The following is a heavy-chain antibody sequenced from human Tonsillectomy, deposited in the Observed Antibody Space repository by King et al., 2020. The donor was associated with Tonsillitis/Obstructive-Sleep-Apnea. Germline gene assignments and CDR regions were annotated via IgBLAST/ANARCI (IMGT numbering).Heavy chain of an antibody. CDR3: ATLPPLTGIAVAGNEDYFDY. V-gene: IGHV1-24*01. J-gene: IGHJ4*02. D-gene: IGHD6-19*01. CDR1: GYTLTELS. Sequence: VQLVESGAEVKKPGASVKVSCKVSGYTLTELSMHWVRQAPGKGLEGMGSFDPEDGETIYAQKFQGRVTMTEDTSTDTAYMELSSRRSEDTAVYYCATLPPLTGIAVAGNEDYFDYWGQGTLVTVSS. CDR2: FDPEDGET.